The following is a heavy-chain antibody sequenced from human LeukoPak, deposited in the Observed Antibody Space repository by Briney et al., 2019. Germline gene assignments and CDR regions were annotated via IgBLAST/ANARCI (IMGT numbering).Heavy chain of an antibody. Sequence: SETLSLTCTVSGDSISSGSYCWGWLRQPPGKGLEWIASISHSGSTYYNPSLKSRVNISIDTSKNHFSMMVNSMSAADTAVYYCARHVPFESGNKRGFESWGQGTLVTVSS. CDR1: GDSISSGSYC. V-gene: IGHV4-39*01. CDR3: ARHVPFESGNKRGFES. D-gene: IGHD2/OR15-2a*01. J-gene: IGHJ4*02. CDR2: ISHSGST.